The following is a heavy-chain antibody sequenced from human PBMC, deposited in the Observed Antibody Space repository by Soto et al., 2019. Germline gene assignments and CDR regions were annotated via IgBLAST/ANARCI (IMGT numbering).Heavy chain of an antibody. D-gene: IGHD4-17*01. CDR2: ISYDGSNK. CDR1: GFTFSSYG. V-gene: IGHV3-30*03. J-gene: IGHJ4*02. CDR3: AAEGNYGDYRGLDY. Sequence: QVQLLESGGGVVQPGRSLRLSCAASGFTFSSYGMHWVRQAPGKGLEWVALISYDGSNKYYVDSVKGRFTISRDNSKNTLYLQMNSLRAEDAAVYYCAAEGNYGDYRGLDYWGQGTLVTVSS.